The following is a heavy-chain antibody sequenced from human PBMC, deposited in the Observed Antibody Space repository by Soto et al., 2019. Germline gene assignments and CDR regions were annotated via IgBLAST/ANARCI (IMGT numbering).Heavy chain of an antibody. Sequence: VSVKVSCKASGYTFTSYAMHWVRQAPGQRLEWMGWINAGNGNTKYSQKFQGRVTITRDTSASTAYMELSSLRSEDTAVYYCARVQGYYDSSDRYYFDYWGQGTLVTVSS. D-gene: IGHD3-22*01. CDR3: ARVQGYYDSSDRYYFDY. CDR1: GYTFTSYA. J-gene: IGHJ4*02. V-gene: IGHV1-3*01. CDR2: INAGNGNT.